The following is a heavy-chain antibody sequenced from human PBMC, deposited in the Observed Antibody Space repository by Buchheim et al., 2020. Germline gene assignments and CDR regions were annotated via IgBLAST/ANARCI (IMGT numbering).Heavy chain of an antibody. V-gene: IGHV1-2*04. CDR2: INPNSGGT. D-gene: IGHD1-14*01. CDR1: GYTFTGYF. CDR3: ASSRGGNRRRDRYGMDV. Sequence: QVQLVQSGAEVKKPGASVKVSCKASGYTFTGYFIHWVRQAPGQGLEWMGRINPNSGGTNYAQKFQGWVTMTRDTSISTAYMELSRLRSDDTAVYYCASSRGGNRRRDRYGMDVWGQGTT. J-gene: IGHJ6*02.